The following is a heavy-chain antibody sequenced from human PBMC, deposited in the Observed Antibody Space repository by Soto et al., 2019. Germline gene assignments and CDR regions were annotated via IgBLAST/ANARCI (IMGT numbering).Heavy chain of an antibody. J-gene: IGHJ6*02. CDR2: IFHYGST. CDR3: ARLWDPTSYYHALDV. Sequence: QLQLQESGSGLVKTSQTLSLTCDVSGGSISSASYSWSWIRQPPGKGLEWIGYIFHYGSTYYNPSLKSRVTISVDRSKNQFSLQLNSVTAADTAVYYCARLWDPTSYYHALDVWGQGSPVTVSS. V-gene: IGHV4-30-2*01. D-gene: IGHD1-26*01. CDR1: GGSISSASYS.